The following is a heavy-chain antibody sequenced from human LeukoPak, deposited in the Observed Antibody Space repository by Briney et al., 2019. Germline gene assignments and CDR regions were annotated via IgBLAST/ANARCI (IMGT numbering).Heavy chain of an antibody. CDR1: GGSISSSNW. Sequence: SETLSLTCAVSGGSISSSNWWSWVRQPPGKGLEWIGEIYHSGSTYYNPSLKSRVTISVDTSKNQFSLKLSSVTAADTAVYYCAREPLATVTWEGLYWGQGTLVTVSS. CDR3: AREPLATVTWEGLY. D-gene: IGHD4-17*01. CDR2: IYHSGST. V-gene: IGHV4-4*02. J-gene: IGHJ4*02.